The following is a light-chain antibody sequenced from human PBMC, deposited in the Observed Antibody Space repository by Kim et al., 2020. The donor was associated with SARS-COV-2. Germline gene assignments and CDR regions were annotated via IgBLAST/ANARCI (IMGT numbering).Light chain of an antibody. J-gene: IGKJ5*01. V-gene: IGKV3-15*01. CDR1: QNVRSN. CDR3: QQYDNWPPVT. CDR2: GAS. Sequence: EIVMTQSQDTLSVSPGERATLSCRASQNVRSNLAWYQQKLGQAPRLLIYGASTRATGIPARFSGSGSGTAFTLTISSLQSEDFAVYYCQQYDNWPPVTFGQGTRLEIK.